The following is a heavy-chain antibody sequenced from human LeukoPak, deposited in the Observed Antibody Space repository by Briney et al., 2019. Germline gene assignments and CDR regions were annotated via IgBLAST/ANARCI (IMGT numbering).Heavy chain of an antibody. CDR1: GFTFSSFA. D-gene: IGHD3-22*01. Sequence: GGSLRLSCAASGFTFSSFAMSWVRQAPGRGVGWVSAISGSGGSTYYADSMQGLFTISRDNSKNTLYLQMNSLRAEDTAVYYCAASYYYDSSGLHAFDIWGQGTMVTVSS. CDR3: AASYYYDSSGLHAFDI. V-gene: IGHV3-23*01. J-gene: IGHJ3*02. CDR2: ISGSGGST.